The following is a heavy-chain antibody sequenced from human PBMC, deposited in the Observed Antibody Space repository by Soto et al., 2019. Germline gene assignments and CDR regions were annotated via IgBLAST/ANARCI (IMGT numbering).Heavy chain of an antibody. D-gene: IGHD2-21*02. Sequence: ASVKVSCKASRYTFTNYYMHWVRQAPGQGFEWLGRISPKSGGTNYAQKFQGRVTMTWDTSLKTAYMELSSLISEDTAVYYCARPPGYISDWHYFDLWGQGTLVTVSS. J-gene: IGHJ4*02. CDR3: ARPPGYISDWHYFDL. CDR1: RYTFTNYY. CDR2: ISPKSGGT. V-gene: IGHV1-2*02.